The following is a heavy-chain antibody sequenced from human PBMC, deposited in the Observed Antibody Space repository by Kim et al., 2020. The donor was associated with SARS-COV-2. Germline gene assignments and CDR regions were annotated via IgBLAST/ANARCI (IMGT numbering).Heavy chain of an antibody. J-gene: IGHJ6*02. CDR2: ISYDGSNK. Sequence: GGSLRLSCAASGFTFSSYGMHWVRQAPGKGLEWVAVISYDGSNKYYADSVKGRFTISRDNSKNTLYLQMNSLRAEDTAVYYCAKERGSYGDYEGYGMDVWGQGTTVTVSS. CDR3: AKERGSYGDYEGYGMDV. D-gene: IGHD4-17*01. CDR1: GFTFSSYG. V-gene: IGHV3-30*18.